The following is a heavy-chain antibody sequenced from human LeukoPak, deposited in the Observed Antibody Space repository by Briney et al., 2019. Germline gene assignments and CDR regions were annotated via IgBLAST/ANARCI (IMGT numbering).Heavy chain of an antibody. V-gene: IGHV3-7*01. CDR3: ARDGGYSGYDYPNFDY. Sequence: PGGSLRLSCAASGFTFSSYWMSWVRQAPGKGLEWVANIKQDGSEKYYVDSVKGRFTISRDNAKNSLYLQMNSLRAEDTAVYYCARDGGYSGYDYPNFDYWGQGTLVTVSS. CDR2: IKQDGSEK. D-gene: IGHD5-12*01. CDR1: GFTFSSYW. J-gene: IGHJ4*02.